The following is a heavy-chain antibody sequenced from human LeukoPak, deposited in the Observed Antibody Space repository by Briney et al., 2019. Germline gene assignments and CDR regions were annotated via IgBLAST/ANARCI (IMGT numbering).Heavy chain of an antibody. J-gene: IGHJ4*02. D-gene: IGHD6-13*01. V-gene: IGHV4-34*01. CDR3: ARAPIAAAGREEKNFDY. CDR2: INHSGST. CDR1: GGSFSGYY. Sequence: SETLSLTCAVYGGSFSGYYWSWIRQPPGKGLEWIGEINHSGSTNYNPSLKSRVTISVDTSKNQFSLKLSSVTAADTAVCYCARAPIAAAGREEKNFDYWGQGTLVTVSS.